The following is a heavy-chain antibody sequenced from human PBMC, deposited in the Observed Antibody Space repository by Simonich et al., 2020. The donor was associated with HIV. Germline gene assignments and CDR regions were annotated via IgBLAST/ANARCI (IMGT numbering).Heavy chain of an antibody. CDR1: GFTLDDYA. Sequence: EVQLVESGGGLVQAGRSLRLSCAAFGFTLDDYAQHWVRQVPGKVLEWVSGINWNSNNTVYADSVKGRFTISRDNAKNSLYLQMKSLRTEDTALYFCAALLGRAFDIWGQGTRVTVSS. V-gene: IGHV3-9*01. J-gene: IGHJ3*02. D-gene: IGHD3-10*01. CDR3: AALLGRAFDI. CDR2: INWNSNNT.